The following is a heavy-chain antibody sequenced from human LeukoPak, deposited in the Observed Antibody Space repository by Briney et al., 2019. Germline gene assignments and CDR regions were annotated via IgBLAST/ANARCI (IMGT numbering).Heavy chain of an antibody. Sequence: SETLSLTCTVSGGSISSYYWSWIRQPPGKGLEWIGYIYYSGSTNYNPSLKSRVTISVDTSKNQFSLKLSSVTAADTAVYYCASHFYDFWSGYYDDAFDIWGQGIMVTVSS. V-gene: IGHV4-59*01. J-gene: IGHJ3*02. CDR3: ASHFYDFWSGYYDDAFDI. CDR2: IYYSGST. CDR1: GGSISSYY. D-gene: IGHD3-3*01.